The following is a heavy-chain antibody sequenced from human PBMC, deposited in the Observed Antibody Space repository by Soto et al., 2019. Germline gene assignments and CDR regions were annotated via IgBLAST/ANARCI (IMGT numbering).Heavy chain of an antibody. J-gene: IGHJ1*01. CDR1: GYTFTGYY. CDR3: ARAYYYDSSGYVAEYFQH. D-gene: IGHD3-22*01. CDR2: INPNSGGT. Sequence: VASVKVSCKASGYTFTGYYMHWVRQAPGQGLEWMGWINPNSGGTNYAQKFQGRVTMTRDTSISTAYMELSRLRSDDTAVYYCARAYYYDSSGYVAEYFQHWGQGTLVTSPQ. V-gene: IGHV1-2*02.